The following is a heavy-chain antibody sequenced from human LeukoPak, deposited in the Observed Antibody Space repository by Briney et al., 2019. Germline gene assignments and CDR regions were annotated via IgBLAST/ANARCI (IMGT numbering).Heavy chain of an antibody. CDR1: GGSISSGGYY. D-gene: IGHD3-3*01. Sequence: PSETLSLTCTVSGGSISSGGYYWSWIRQHPGKGLEWIGYIYYSETTYYNPSLKSRVSISGDTSENQFSLKLSAVSAADTAGYYCARSYAEYQLLFPDYDFWSGYYPFEYRGQGTLVTVSS. V-gene: IGHV4-31*03. J-gene: IGHJ4*02. CDR2: IYYSETT. CDR3: ARSYAEYQLLFPDYDFWSGYYPFEY.